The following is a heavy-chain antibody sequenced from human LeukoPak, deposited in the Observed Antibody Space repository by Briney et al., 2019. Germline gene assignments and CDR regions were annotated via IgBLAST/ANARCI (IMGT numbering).Heavy chain of an antibody. CDR3: ARDQYDTWSRRGNFDS. Sequence: GGSLRLSCVASGFTFSSSGMSWVRQAPGKGLEWVANIKQDGSEKSYVESVRGRFTISRDNTKNSLYLQMNSLRAEDTAVFYCARDQYDTWSRRGNFDSWGQGTLVIVSS. CDR1: GFTFSSSG. J-gene: IGHJ4*02. CDR2: IKQDGSEK. D-gene: IGHD3-3*01. V-gene: IGHV3-7*03.